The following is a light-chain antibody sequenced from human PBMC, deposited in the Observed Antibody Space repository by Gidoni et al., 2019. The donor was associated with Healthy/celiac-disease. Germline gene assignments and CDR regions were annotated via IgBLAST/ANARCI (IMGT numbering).Light chain of an antibody. J-gene: IGKJ1*01. CDR1: QNISSY. Sequence: DIQMTQSPSSLSASVGDRVTITCRASQNISSYLNSYQQKPAKAPTHLLYSASSLQSGVTSRFSGSGSGTAFTIIISSLQQADFATSYCQQSYSTPATFGQGTKVEIK. CDR2: SAS. CDR3: QQSYSTPAT. V-gene: IGKV1-39*01.